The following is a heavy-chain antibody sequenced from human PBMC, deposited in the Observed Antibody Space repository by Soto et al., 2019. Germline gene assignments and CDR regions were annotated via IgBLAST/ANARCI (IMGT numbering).Heavy chain of an antibody. CDR3: ARGTPPQGAPAWYCLYA. V-gene: IGHV4-4*07. CDR1: GASITGSSY. Sequence: SETLALTCTVSGASITGSSYWSWIRQPAGKGLEWIGRFSLSGTTNYNPSLRSRVTMSADVSKNQFSLRLTSVTAADTALYYCARGTPPQGAPAWYCLYAWGQGTLDTVSA. D-gene: IGHD6-13*01. J-gene: IGHJ4*02. CDR2: FSLSGTT.